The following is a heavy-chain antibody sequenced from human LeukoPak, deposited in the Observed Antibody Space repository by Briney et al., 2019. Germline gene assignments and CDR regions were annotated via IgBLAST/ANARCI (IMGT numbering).Heavy chain of an antibody. CDR2: ISSSGTTI. CDR1: GFTFSDYY. D-gene: IGHD1-26*01. V-gene: IGHV3-11*01. J-gene: IGHJ4*02. CDR3: ARRRDSGSLQHFDY. Sequence: GGSLRLSCAASGFTFSDYYMSWIRQAPGKGLEWVSYISSSGTTIYYADSVKGRFTISRDNAKNSLYLQMNSLRAEDTAVYYCARRRDSGSLQHFDYWGQGTLVTVSS.